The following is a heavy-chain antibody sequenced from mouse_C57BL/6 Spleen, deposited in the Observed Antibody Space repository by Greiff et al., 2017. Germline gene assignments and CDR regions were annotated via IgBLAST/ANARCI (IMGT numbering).Heavy chain of an antibody. D-gene: IGHD1-1*01. CDR1: GFTFSSYA. CDR3: ASLLLRYH. CDR2: ISDGGSYT. J-gene: IGHJ3*01. V-gene: IGHV5-4*03. Sequence: EVKLVESGGGLVKPGGSLKLSCAASGFTFSSYAMSWVRQTPEKRLEWVATISDGGSYTYYPDNVKGRFTISRDNAKNNLYLQMSHLKSEDTAMYYCASLLLRYHWGQGTLVTVSA.